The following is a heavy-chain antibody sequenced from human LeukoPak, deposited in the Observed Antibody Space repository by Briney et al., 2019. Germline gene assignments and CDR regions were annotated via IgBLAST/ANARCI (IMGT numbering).Heavy chain of an antibody. D-gene: IGHD1-26*01. CDR3: ARTDSGRYSYFDY. V-gene: IGHV4-39*01. CDR1: DGSISSSSYY. CDR2: LFYTGET. Sequence: SETLSLTCIVSDGSISSSSYYWGWIRQPPGKGLEWIRNLFYTGETFYNPSLNSRVTISVDTSKSQFSLRLSSVTAAETAVYYCARTDSGRYSYFDYWGQGTLVTVSS. J-gene: IGHJ4*02.